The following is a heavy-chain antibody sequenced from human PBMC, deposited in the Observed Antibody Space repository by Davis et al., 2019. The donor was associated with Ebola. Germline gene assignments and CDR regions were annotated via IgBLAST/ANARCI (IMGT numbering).Heavy chain of an antibody. CDR1: GFIFRSYV. D-gene: IGHD1-26*01. CDR2: FGTSGDT. Sequence: SCAASGFIFRSYVMSWVRQAPGKGLEWVSTFGTSGDTYYADSVKGRFTISRDNSRNTLYLQMNGLRVEDTAIYYCAKDTSNIWFDVWGQGTMVTVSS. J-gene: IGHJ3*01. V-gene: IGHV3-23*01. CDR3: AKDTSNIWFDV.